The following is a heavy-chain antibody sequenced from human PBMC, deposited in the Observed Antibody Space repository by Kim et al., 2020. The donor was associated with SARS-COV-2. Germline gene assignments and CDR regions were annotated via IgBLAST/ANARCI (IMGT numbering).Heavy chain of an antibody. D-gene: IGHD6-13*01. V-gene: IGHV3-33*01. J-gene: IGHJ4*02. CDR2: SNK. CDR3: ARGTAAGDY. Sequence: SNKYYADSVKCRFTISRDNSKNTLYLQMNSLRAEDTAVYYCARGTAAGDYWGQGTLVTVSS.